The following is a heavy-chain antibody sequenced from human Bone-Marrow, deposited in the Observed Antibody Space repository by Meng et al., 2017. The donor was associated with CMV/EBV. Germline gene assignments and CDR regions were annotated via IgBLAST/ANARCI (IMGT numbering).Heavy chain of an antibody. J-gene: IGHJ5*02. D-gene: IGHD6-13*01. CDR1: GPTFTGYY. V-gene: IGHV1-2*02. CDR3: ARSTWYDYFDP. Sequence: VKVSCKASGPTFTGYYLHWVRQAPGQGLQWLGWVSPNTGATQYAENFQGRVTFSRDTSTTTAYMELTSLTSDDTAVYYCARSTWYDYFDPWGQGTLVTVSS. CDR2: VSPNTGAT.